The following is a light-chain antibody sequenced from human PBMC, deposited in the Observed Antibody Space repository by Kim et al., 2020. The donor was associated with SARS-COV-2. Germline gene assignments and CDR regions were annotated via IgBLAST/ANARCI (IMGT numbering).Light chain of an antibody. CDR1: QAISIY. CDR3: EQSYSNTFT. J-gene: IGKJ3*01. V-gene: IGKV1-39*01. CDR2: AAS. Sequence: DIQMTQSPSSLSASIGDRVTITCRASQAISIYLNWYQQKPGKAPKLLIHAASNLQSGVPSRFSGSGSGTDFTLTISSLQPEDFATYYCEQSYSNTFTFGPGTKVDIK.